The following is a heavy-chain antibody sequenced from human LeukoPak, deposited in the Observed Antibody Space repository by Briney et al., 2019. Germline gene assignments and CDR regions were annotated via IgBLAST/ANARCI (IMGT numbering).Heavy chain of an antibody. CDR2: IYYSGST. D-gene: IGHD6-13*01. Sequence: RSSETLSLTCTVSGGSISSYYWSWIRQPPGKGLEWIWYIYYSGSTNYNPSLKSRVTISVDTSKNQFSLKLSSVTAADTAVYYCARGYSSSWIFDYWGQGTLVTVSS. CDR1: GGSISSYY. CDR3: ARGYSSSWIFDY. J-gene: IGHJ4*02. V-gene: IGHV4-59*01.